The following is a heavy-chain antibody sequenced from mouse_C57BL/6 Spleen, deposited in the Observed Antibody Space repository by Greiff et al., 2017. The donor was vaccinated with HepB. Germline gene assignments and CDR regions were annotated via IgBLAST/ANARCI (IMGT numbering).Heavy chain of an antibody. V-gene: IGHV1-50*01. CDR3: ARHYSNPAWFAY. CDR2: IDPSDSYT. Sequence: QVQLQQPGAELVKPGASVKLSCKASGYTFTSYWMQWVKQRPGQGLEWIGEIDPSDSYTNYNHKFKGKATLTVDTSSSTAYMQLSSLTSEDSAVYYCARHYSNPAWFAYWGQGTLVTVSA. J-gene: IGHJ3*01. CDR1: GYTFTSYW. D-gene: IGHD2-5*01.